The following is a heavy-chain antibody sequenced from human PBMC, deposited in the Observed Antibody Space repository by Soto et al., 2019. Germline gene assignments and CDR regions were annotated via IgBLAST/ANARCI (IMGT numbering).Heavy chain of an antibody. J-gene: IGHJ6*01. D-gene: IGHD3-3*02. V-gene: IGHV3-11*01. CDR2: ISSSGSTI. Sequence: PGGSLRLSFALPGFTFSDYYMSWILHAPWQLLERGSYISSSGSTIYYADSVKGRFTISRDNAKNSLYLQMNSLRAEDTAVYYCARDSVINIFGVASDYYGMDVWGQGTTVTVSS. CDR3: ARDSVINIFGVASDYYGMDV. CDR1: GFTFSDYY.